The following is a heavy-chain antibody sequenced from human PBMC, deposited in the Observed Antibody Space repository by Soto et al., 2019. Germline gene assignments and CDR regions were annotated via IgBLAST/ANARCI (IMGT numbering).Heavy chain of an antibody. V-gene: IGHV1-2*02. J-gene: IGHJ5*02. D-gene: IGHD6-6*01. Sequence: GASVKVSCKAPADTFTSYYIHWVRQAPGQGLEWMGRINPHSGGTEYAQKFQGRVTLTRDTSTATAYLTLTSLTSDDTALYFCAKDLTRQLAYWLDPWGQGTQVTVSS. CDR1: ADTFTSYY. CDR3: AKDLTRQLAYWLDP. CDR2: INPHSGGT.